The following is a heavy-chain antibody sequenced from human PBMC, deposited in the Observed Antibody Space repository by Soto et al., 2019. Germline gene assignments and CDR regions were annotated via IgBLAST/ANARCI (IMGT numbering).Heavy chain of an antibody. CDR1: GFTFSSYA. J-gene: IGHJ5*02. Sequence: GGSLRLSCAASGFTFSSYAMSWVRQAPGKGLEWVSAISGSGGSTYYADSVKGRFTISRDNSKNTLYLQMNSLRAEDTAVYYCGGYDFWSGYYPPWGQGTLVTVS. D-gene: IGHD3-3*01. CDR3: GGYDFWSGYYPP. CDR2: ISGSGGST. V-gene: IGHV3-23*01.